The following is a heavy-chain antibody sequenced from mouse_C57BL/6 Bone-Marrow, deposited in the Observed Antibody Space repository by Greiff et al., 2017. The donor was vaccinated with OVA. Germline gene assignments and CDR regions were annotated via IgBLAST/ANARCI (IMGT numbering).Heavy chain of an antibody. J-gene: IGHJ2*01. D-gene: IGHD2-1*01. V-gene: IGHV14-4*01. Sequence: VQLQQSGAELVRPGASVKLSCTASGFNIKDDYMHWVKQRPEQGLEWIGWIDPENGDTEYASKFQGKATITADTSSNTAYLQLSSLTSEDTAVYYCTKTMVTTYYFDYWGQGTTLTVSS. CDR1: GFNIKDDY. CDR3: TKTMVTTYYFDY. CDR2: IDPENGDT.